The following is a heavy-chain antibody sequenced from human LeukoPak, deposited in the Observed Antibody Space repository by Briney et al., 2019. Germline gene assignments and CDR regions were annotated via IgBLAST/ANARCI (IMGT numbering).Heavy chain of an antibody. D-gene: IGHD3-22*01. CDR3: ARDRDPGYNDSSGYRRVNAFDI. CDR1: GFTFSSYE. V-gene: IGHV3-48*03. J-gene: IGHJ3*02. CDR2: ISTSGSTK. Sequence: GGSLRLSCAASGFTFSSYEMNWVRQAPGKGLEWVSYISTSGSTKYYADSVRGRFTISRDNAKNSLYLQMNSLRAEDTAVYYCARDRDPGYNDSSGYRRVNAFDIWGQGTMVTVSS.